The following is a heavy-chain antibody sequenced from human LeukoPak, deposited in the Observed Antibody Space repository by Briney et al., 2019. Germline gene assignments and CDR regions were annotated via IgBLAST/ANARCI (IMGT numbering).Heavy chain of an antibody. CDR3: ARGDPYSYGAPSLDY. Sequence: KPSETLSLTCTVSGGSISSYYWSWIRQPPGKGLEWIGYIYYSGSTNYNPPLKSRVTISVDTSKNQFSLKLSSVTAADTAVYYCARGDPYSYGAPSLDYWGQGTLVTVSS. D-gene: IGHD5-18*01. CDR2: IYYSGST. CDR1: GGSISSYY. V-gene: IGHV4-59*01. J-gene: IGHJ4*02.